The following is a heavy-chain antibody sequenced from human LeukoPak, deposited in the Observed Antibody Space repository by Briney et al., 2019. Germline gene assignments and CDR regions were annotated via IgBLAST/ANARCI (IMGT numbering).Heavy chain of an antibody. Sequence: ASVKVSCKASGYTFTGYYMHWVRQAPGQGLEWMGWINPNSGGTNYAQKFQGRVTMTRDTSISTAYMELSRLRSDDTAVYYCARALGCSGGSCYHLFDPWGQGTLVTVSS. CDR2: INPNSGGT. CDR3: ARALGCSGGSCYHLFDP. D-gene: IGHD2-15*01. J-gene: IGHJ5*02. V-gene: IGHV1-2*02. CDR1: GYTFTGYY.